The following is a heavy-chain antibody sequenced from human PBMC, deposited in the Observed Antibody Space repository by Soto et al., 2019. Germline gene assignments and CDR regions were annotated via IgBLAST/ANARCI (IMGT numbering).Heavy chain of an antibody. CDR1: GFTFSDYA. Sequence: VQLVESGGGVVQPGRSLRLSCAASGFTFSDYAMHWVRQAPGKGLEWVAVVSHDGRNTHYADSVKGRFTISRDSSKNTVSLEMTSLRAAATAVSYCAKGGRQWLVTSNFNYWGPGALVTVSS. J-gene: IGHJ4*02. D-gene: IGHD6-19*01. CDR2: VSHDGRNT. V-gene: IGHV3-30*18. CDR3: AKGGRQWLVTSNFNY.